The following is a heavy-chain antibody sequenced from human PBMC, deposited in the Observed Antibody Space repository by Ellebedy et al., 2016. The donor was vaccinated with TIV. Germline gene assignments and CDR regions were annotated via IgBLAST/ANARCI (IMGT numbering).Heavy chain of an antibody. CDR2: ILYDGRA. V-gene: IGHV4-31*03. J-gene: IGHJ4*02. D-gene: IGHD5-24*01. CDR1: GDSINSGTYY. Sequence: SETLSLXCTVSGDSINSGTYYWSWIRQHPGKGLEWIGYILYDGRAYYNPSLKSRVSISVDTSRNQFSLDLSSVTAADTAVYYCAREMAGAGVYFEYWGQGTLVTVSS. CDR3: AREMAGAGVYFEY.